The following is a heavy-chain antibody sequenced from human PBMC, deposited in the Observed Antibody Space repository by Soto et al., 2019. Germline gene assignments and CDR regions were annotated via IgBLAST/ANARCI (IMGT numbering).Heavy chain of an antibody. J-gene: IGHJ4*02. CDR3: ARLGSGLDY. CDR2: IYYSGST. Sequence: ETLSLTCTVSGGSISSSSYYWGWIRQPPGKGLEWIGSIYYSGSTYYNPSLKSRVTISVDTSKNQFSLKLSSVTAADTAVYYCARLGSGLDYWGQGTLVTVSS. V-gene: IGHV4-39*01. D-gene: IGHD3-10*01. CDR1: GGSISSSSYY.